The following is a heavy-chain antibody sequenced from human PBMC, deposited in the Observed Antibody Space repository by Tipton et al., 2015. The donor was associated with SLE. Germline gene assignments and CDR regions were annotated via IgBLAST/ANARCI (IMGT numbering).Heavy chain of an antibody. Sequence: GSLRLSCAASGFTFKNYVMTWVRQAPGKGLEWVAGITNSGETTYYTDSVRGRFTISRDNSKNMLWLQMSFLRAEDTAMYYCVKDHWGDVPEAQRGDYHYHMDVWGKGTTVTVSS. J-gene: IGHJ6*03. CDR2: ITNSGETT. D-gene: IGHD7-27*01. CDR3: VKDHWGDVPEAQRGDYHYHMDV. CDR1: GFTFKNYV. V-gene: IGHV3-23*01.